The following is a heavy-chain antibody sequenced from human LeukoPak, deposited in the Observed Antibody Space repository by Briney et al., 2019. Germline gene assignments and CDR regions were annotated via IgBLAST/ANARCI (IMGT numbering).Heavy chain of an antibody. V-gene: IGHV3-23*01. Sequence: GGSLRLSCTASGFTFGDYTIIWFRQAPGKGLEWVSAISGSGGSTYYADSVKGRFTISRDNSKNTLYLQMNSLRAEDTAVYYCAKVDSSIAVAGTLDYWGQGTLVTVSS. D-gene: IGHD6-19*01. CDR3: AKVDSSIAVAGTLDY. CDR2: ISGSGGST. J-gene: IGHJ4*02. CDR1: GFTFGDYT.